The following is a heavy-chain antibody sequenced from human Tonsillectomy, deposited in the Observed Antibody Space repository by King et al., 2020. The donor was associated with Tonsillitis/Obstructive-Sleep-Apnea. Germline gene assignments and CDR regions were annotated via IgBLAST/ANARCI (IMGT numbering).Heavy chain of an antibody. CDR2: INHSGST. CDR3: ARHDVLSGSSWYDP. CDR1: GGSFSGYY. Sequence: VQLQQWGAGLLKPSETLSLPCAVYGGSFSGYYWSWIRQAPGRGLEWIGEINHSGSTSYNPSLKSRVTISEDTSKNQFSLKLTSVTAADTAVYYCARHDVLSGSSWYDPWGQGTQVTVSS. J-gene: IGHJ5*02. V-gene: IGHV4-34*01. D-gene: IGHD6-6*01.